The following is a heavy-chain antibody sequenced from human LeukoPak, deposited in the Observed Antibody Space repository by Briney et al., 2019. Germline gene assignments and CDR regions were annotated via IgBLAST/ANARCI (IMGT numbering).Heavy chain of an antibody. CDR1: GGSISSGDYY. J-gene: IGHJ4*02. V-gene: IGHV4-30-4*01. CDR2: IYYSGST. CDR3: ARDSGYYYDSNY. Sequence: SETLSLTCTVSGGSISSGDYYWSWIRQPPGKGLEWIGYIYYSGSTYYNPSLKSRVTISVDTSKNQFSLKLSSVTAADTAVYYCARDSGYYYDSNYWGQGTLVTVSS. D-gene: IGHD3-22*01.